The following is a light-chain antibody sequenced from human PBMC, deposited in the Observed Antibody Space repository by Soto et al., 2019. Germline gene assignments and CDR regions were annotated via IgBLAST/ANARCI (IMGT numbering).Light chain of an antibody. CDR3: HPYKSWPPFT. Sequence: DIQLTQSPSFLSASVGDRVTITFLASQGISSYLAWYQQKPGKAPKLLIYGAFILQSGVPSRFSGSGSGTDFTLTISSLQSEDLAIYYCHPYKSWPPFTFGQGTRLEI. CDR1: QGISSY. J-gene: IGKJ5*01. CDR2: GAF. V-gene: IGKV1-9*01.